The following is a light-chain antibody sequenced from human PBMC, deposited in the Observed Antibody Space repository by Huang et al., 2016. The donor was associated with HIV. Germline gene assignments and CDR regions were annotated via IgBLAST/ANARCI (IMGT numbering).Light chain of an antibody. CDR2: DAS. Sequence: EIVLTQSPAPLSLSPGERASLSCRASQSVGVYLSWYQQQPGQAPRLLIYDASNRAAGIPVRLSGSGSGTDFTLTISSLESEDFAVYYCQQRSAWLPGTFGQGTKLELK. CDR1: QSVGVY. V-gene: IGKV3-11*01. J-gene: IGKJ2*02. CDR3: QQRSAWLPGT.